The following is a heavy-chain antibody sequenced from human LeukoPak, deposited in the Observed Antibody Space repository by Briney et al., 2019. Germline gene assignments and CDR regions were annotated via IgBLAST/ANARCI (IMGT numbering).Heavy chain of an antibody. J-gene: IGHJ3*01. CDR1: GVSISPYY. CDR2: IHTSGSN. D-gene: IGHD3-3*01. V-gene: IGHV4-4*09. CDR3: ASLSAAVHLGAFDL. Sequence: SETLSLTCAVSGVSISPYYWAWIRQPPGKGLEWIGYIHTSGSNNQYPSLKSRVTISVDKSKNHFSLRLTSVTAADTAVYYCASLSAAVHLGAFDLWGQGTMVTVSS.